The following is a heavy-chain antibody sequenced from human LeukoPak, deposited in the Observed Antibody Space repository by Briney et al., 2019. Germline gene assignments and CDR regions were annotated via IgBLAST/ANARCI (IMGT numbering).Heavy chain of an antibody. CDR2: IYYSGST. D-gene: IGHD4-11*01. CDR1: GGSISSSSYY. V-gene: IGHV4-61*01. CDR3: ARTTEGGYSKGYFYYYYMDV. J-gene: IGHJ6*03. Sequence: SETLSLTCTVSGGSISSSSYYWSWIRQPPGKGLEWIGYIYYSGSTYYKSSLKSRVTISVDTSKNQFSLKLSSVTAADTAVYYCARTTEGGYSKGYFYYYYMDVWGKGTTVTISS.